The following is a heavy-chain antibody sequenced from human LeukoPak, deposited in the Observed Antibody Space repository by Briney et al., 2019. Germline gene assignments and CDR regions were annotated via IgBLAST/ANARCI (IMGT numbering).Heavy chain of an antibody. CDR1: GGSISSYY. J-gene: IGHJ6*02. Sequence: SETLSLTCTVSGGSISSYYWSWIRQPPGKGLEWIGYIYYSGSTNYNPSLKSRVTISVDTSKNQFSLKLSSVTAADTAVYYCARKGYGYYTGYYYYGMDVWGQGTTVTVSS. CDR3: ARKGYGYYTGYYYYGMDV. V-gene: IGHV4-59*01. D-gene: IGHD3-3*01. CDR2: IYYSGST.